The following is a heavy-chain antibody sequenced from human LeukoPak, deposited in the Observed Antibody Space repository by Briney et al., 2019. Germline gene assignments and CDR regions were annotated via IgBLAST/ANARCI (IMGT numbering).Heavy chain of an antibody. CDR1: GYTFTSYY. J-gene: IGHJ4*02. CDR3: ARAVLIYDSSGYYYRTRYYFDY. Sequence: ASVKVSCKASGYTFTSYYMHWVRQAPGQGLEWMGIINPSGGSTSYAQKFQGRVTMTRDTSISTAYMELSRLRFDDTAVYYCARAVLIYDSSGYYYRTRYYFDYWGQGTLVTVSS. V-gene: IGHV1-46*01. CDR2: INPSGGST. D-gene: IGHD3-22*01.